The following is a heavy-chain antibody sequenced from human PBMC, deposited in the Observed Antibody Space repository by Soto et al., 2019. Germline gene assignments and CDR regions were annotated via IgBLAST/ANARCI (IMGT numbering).Heavy chain of an antibody. CDR3: PHSQCLQYNWFHP. J-gene: IGHJ5*02. Sequence: QITLKESGPTLVKPTQTLTLTCTFSGFSLSTSGVGVGWVRQPPGKALEWLAVIYWDGDNRYSPSLKSRLTVTNDTSKNHLVLTTTTIVPVDTATYYSPHSQCLQYNWFHPWGRGTLVTLSS. D-gene: IGHD6-19*01. V-gene: IGHV2-5*02. CDR1: GFSLSTSGVG. CDR2: IYWDGDN.